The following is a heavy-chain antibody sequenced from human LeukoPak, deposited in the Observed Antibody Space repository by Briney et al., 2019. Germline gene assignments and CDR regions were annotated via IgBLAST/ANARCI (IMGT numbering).Heavy chain of an antibody. V-gene: IGHV3-30-3*01. D-gene: IGHD4-23*01. CDR3: ARVDDFDAPFVTPIEY. CDR2: ISYDGNNK. J-gene: IGHJ4*02. CDR1: GFTFRSHA. Sequence: GGSLRLSCAASGFTFRSHAMHWVRQAPGKGLEWMSVISYDGNNKDYADSVKGRFTVSRDNSKNTPYLQMNNLRPEDTAVYYCARVDDFDAPFVTPIEYWGQGTLVTVSS.